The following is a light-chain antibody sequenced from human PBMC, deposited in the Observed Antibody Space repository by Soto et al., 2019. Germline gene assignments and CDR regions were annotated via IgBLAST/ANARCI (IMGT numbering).Light chain of an antibody. CDR3: QQYSSHST. Sequence: IQLTQSPSSLSTSVRDRVTITCRASQGISSYLAWYQQKPGKAPKLLIYKASSLESGVPSRFSGSGSGTEFSLTISSLQPDDFATYYCQQYSSHSTFGQGTKVDIK. V-gene: IGKV1-5*03. CDR1: QGISSY. J-gene: IGKJ1*01. CDR2: KAS.